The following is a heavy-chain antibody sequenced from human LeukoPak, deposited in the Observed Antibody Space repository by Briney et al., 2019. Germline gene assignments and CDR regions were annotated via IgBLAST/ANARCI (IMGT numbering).Heavy chain of an antibody. J-gene: IGHJ2*01. CDR2: ISYDGTNK. CDR3: ARDPGTSGYYFYWFFDL. Sequence: AGGSLRLSCAASGFTFSSYSMPWVRQAPGKGLEWVAGISYDGTNKYYADSVTGRFTISRDDSKKMLYVQMNYLRAEDTAVYYCARDPGTSGYYFYWFFDLWGRGTLVTVSS. CDR1: GFTFSSYS. D-gene: IGHD3-22*01. V-gene: IGHV3-30-3*01.